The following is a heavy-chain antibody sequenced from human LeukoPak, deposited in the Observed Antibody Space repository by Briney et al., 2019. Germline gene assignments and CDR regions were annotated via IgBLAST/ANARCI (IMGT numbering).Heavy chain of an antibody. CDR3: AKRGVVIRVILVGFHKEAYYFDS. J-gene: IGHJ4*02. CDR1: GFTFTAAW. V-gene: IGHV3-15*04. D-gene: IGHD3-22*01. CDR2: IESKSDGGTT. Sequence: PGGSLRLSCAASGFTFTAAWMSWVRQAPGKGLEWVGRIESKSDGGTTYYAAPVKGRFTISRDNPKNTLYLQMNSLRAEDTAVYFCAKRGVVIRVILVGFHKEAYYFDSWGQGALVIVSS.